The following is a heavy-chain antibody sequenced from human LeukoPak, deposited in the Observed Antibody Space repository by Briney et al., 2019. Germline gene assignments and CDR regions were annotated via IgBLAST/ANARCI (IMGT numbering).Heavy chain of an antibody. CDR3: ARVTSRTPAAGIDY. J-gene: IGHJ4*02. D-gene: IGHD6-13*01. CDR1: GFTFTSYW. Sequence: GGSLRLSCAASGFTFTSYWMHWVRQVPGKGLVWVSRINSDGSGTTYADSVKGRFTISRDNAKNTLYLQMNSLRAEDSAVYHCARVTSRTPAAGIDYWGQGTLVTVSS. CDR2: INSDGSGT. V-gene: IGHV3-74*01.